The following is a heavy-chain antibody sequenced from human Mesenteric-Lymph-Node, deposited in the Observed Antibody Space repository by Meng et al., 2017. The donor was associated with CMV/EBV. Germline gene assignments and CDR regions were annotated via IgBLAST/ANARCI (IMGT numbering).Heavy chain of an antibody. D-gene: IGHD5-12*01. Sequence: GESLKISCAASGFTFHDYTIHWVRQAPGKGLEWVSLITWDGNRSNYADSVKGRFAISRDNSKNTLYLDMDSLRTEDTAFYYCAKDASGYDPNYFDYWGQGTLVTVSS. CDR1: GFTFHDYT. J-gene: IGHJ4*02. CDR2: ITWDGNRS. CDR3: AKDASGYDPNYFDY. V-gene: IGHV3-43*01.